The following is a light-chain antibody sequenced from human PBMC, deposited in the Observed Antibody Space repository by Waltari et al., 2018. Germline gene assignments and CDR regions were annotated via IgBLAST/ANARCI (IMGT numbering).Light chain of an antibody. Sequence: QSVLTQPPSVSAAPGQKVTISCSGGTSNIGNYYVSWYQHLPGAAPKLLIYDNDKRPSGIPDRVSASRSGTSATLGITGLQIGDEADYYCATWDNSLTDVVFGGGTKLTVL. CDR2: DND. J-gene: IGLJ2*01. CDR3: ATWDNSLTDVV. CDR1: TSNIGNYY. V-gene: IGLV1-51*01.